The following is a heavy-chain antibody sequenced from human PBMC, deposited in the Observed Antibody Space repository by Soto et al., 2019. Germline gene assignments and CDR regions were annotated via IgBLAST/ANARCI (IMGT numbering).Heavy chain of an antibody. Sequence: GGSLRLSCAASGFTFSSYGMHWVRQAPGKGLEWVAVISYDGSNKYYADSVKGRFTISRDNSKNTLYLQMNSLRAEDTAVYYCARESGSSPRFDYWGQGTLVTVSS. CDR3: ARESGSSPRFDY. V-gene: IGHV3-30*03. J-gene: IGHJ4*02. D-gene: IGHD6-6*01. CDR1: GFTFSSYG. CDR2: ISYDGSNK.